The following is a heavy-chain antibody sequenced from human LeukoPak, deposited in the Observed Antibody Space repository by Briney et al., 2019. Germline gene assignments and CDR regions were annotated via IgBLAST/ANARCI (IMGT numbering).Heavy chain of an antibody. D-gene: IGHD4/OR15-4a*01. CDR3: ARGEVLERLPTNWFDP. CDR1: GFTFSDYY. J-gene: IGHJ5*02. Sequence: GGSLRLSCAASGFTFSDYYMSWIRQAPGKGLEWVSYISSSGSTIYYADSVKGRFTISRDNAKNSLYLQMNSLRAEDTAVYYCARGEVLERLPTNWFDPWGQGTLVTVSS. CDR2: ISSSGSTI. V-gene: IGHV3-11*04.